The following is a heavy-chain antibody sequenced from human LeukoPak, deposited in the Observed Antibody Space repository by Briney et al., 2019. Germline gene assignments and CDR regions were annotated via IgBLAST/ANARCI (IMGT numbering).Heavy chain of an antibody. Sequence: PSQTLSLTCTVSGGSISSGSYYWSWIRQPAGKGLEWIVRIYTSWSTNYNPSLKSRVTISVDTSKNQFSLKLSSVTAADTAVYYCARPRSFGSSGYYYGISLQLDAFDIWGQGTMVTVSS. CDR1: GGSISSGSYY. V-gene: IGHV4-61*02. J-gene: IGHJ3*02. CDR3: ARPRSFGSSGYYYGISLQLDAFDI. CDR2: IYTSWST. D-gene: IGHD3-22*01.